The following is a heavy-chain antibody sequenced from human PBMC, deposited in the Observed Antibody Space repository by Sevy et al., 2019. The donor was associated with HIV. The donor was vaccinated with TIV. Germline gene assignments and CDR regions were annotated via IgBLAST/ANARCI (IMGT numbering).Heavy chain of an antibody. CDR3: ARDQLGSIDY. D-gene: IGHD7-27*01. Sequence: GGSLRLSCAVSGFTFSTYAMHWVRQAPGKRLECVAIVSSDGSEINYADSVKGRFTISRDNSRNTLYLQMSSLRTEDTALYYCARDQLGSIDYWGQGTLVTVSS. CDR2: VSSDGSEI. CDR1: GFTFSTYA. V-gene: IGHV3-30-3*01. J-gene: IGHJ4*02.